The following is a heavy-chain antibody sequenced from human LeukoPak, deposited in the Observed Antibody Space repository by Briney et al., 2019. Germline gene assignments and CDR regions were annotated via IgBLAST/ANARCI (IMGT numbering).Heavy chain of an antibody. V-gene: IGHV4-61*02. CDR3: ARGVVVVPAAILDY. D-gene: IGHD2-2*01. J-gene: IGHJ4*02. CDR1: GGSISSSNYY. Sequence: SETLSLTCAVSGGSISSSNYYWSWIRQPAGKGLEWIGRIYTSESTNYNPSLKSRVTISVDTSKNHFSLKLSSVTAADTAVYYCARGVVVVPAAILDYWGQGTLVTVSS. CDR2: IYTSEST.